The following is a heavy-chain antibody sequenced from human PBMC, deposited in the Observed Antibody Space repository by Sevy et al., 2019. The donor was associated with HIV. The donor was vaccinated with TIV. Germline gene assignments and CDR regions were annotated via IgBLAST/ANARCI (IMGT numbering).Heavy chain of an antibody. CDR1: GGSFSGYY. CDR2: INHSGST. J-gene: IGHJ4*02. Sequence: SETLSLTCAVYGGSFSGYYWSWIRQPPGKGLEWIGEINHSGSTNYNPSLKSRVTISVDTSKNQFSLKLSSVTAADTAVYYCASAHYGGNVFYFDYWGQGTLVTVSS. D-gene: IGHD4-17*01. CDR3: ASAHYGGNVFYFDY. V-gene: IGHV4-34*01.